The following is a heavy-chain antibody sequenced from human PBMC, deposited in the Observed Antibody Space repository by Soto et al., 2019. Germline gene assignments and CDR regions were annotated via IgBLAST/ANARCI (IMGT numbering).Heavy chain of an antibody. J-gene: IGHJ4*02. CDR1: GGSFSSYF. V-gene: IGHV4-59*01. Sequence: QVQLQESGPGLVKPSETLSLTCTVSGGSFSSYFWSWIRQPPGKGLEWIGYIYYSGSTTYNPSLESRVTISVDTSKNQFSLRLTSVTAADPAVYYGASLVRTGWKIFDHWGQGALVAVSS. D-gene: IGHD6-19*01. CDR3: ASLVRTGWKIFDH. CDR2: IYYSGST.